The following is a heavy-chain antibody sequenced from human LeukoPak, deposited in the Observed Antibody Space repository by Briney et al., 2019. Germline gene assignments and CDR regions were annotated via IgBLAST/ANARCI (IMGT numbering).Heavy chain of an antibody. V-gene: IGHV1-2*04. CDR3: ARDHSSGWYGGFDP. CDR2: INPNSGGT. D-gene: IGHD6-19*01. CDR1: GYTFTGYY. J-gene: IGHJ5*02. Sequence: ASVTVSCTASGYTFTGYYMHWVRQAPGQGLEWMGWINPNSGGTNYAQRFQGWVTMTRDTSISTAYMELSRLRSDDTAVYYCARDHSSGWYGGFDPWGQGTLVTASS.